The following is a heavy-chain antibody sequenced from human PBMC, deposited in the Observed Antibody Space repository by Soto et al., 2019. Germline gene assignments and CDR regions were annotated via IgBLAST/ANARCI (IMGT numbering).Heavy chain of an antibody. J-gene: IGHJ4*02. V-gene: IGHV3-33*01. Sequence: PGGSLRLSCAASGFTFSNYVVHWVRQAPGKGLEWVAGIWSDGSNKFYADSVKGRFTISRDNSKSTLFLQMNSLRAEDTAVYFCARDLNYYYNSSGYYQPGYWGQGALVTVSS. CDR3: ARDLNYYYNSSGYYQPGY. CDR2: IWSDGSNK. CDR1: GFTFSNYV. D-gene: IGHD3-22*01.